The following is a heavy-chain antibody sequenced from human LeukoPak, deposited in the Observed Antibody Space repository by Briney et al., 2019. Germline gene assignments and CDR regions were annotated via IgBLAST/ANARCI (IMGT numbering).Heavy chain of an antibody. CDR2: IHYSGSV. V-gene: IGHV4-34*01. CDR3: ARGQWFRAF. CDR1: GGSFSGYY. Sequence: PSETLSHTCAVYGGSFSGYYWTWIRQPPGKGLEWIGEIHYSGSVTYNPSLETRVTISVDTSKNQFSLRINSVTAADTAVYYCARGQWFRAFWSRGTPVTASS. D-gene: IGHD3-10*01. J-gene: IGHJ4*02.